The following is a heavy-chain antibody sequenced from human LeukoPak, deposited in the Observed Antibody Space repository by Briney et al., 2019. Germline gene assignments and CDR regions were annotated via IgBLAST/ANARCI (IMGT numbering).Heavy chain of an antibody. Sequence: SQTLSLTCTVSGGSISSGDYYWSWIRQPPGKGLEWIGYIYYSGSTYYNPSLKSRVTISVDTSKNQFSLKLSSVTAADTAVYYCARGDYYDSSGYYYDYWGQGTLVTVSS. CDR1: GGSISSGDYY. V-gene: IGHV4-30-4*01. CDR3: ARGDYYDSSGYYYDY. D-gene: IGHD3-22*01. J-gene: IGHJ4*02. CDR2: IYYSGST.